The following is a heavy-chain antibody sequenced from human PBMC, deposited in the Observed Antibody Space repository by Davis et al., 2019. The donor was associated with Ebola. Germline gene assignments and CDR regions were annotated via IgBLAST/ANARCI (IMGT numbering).Heavy chain of an antibody. V-gene: IGHV1-8*02. J-gene: IGHJ6*02. CDR1: GYTFTSYY. D-gene: IGHD6-6*01. Sequence: ASVKVFCKASGYTFTSYYMHWVRQAPGQGLEWMGWINPNSGNTGYAQKFQGRVTMTRNTSISTAYMELSSLRSEDTAVYYCARGAARFYYYGMDVWGQGTTVTVSS. CDR3: ARGAARFYYYGMDV. CDR2: INPNSGNT.